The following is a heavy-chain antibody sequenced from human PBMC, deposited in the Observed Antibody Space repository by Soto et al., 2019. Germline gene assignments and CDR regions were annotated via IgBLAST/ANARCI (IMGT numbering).Heavy chain of an antibody. Sequence: PGESLKISCKGSGYSFTSYWIGWVRQMPGKGLEWMGIIYPGDSDTRYSPSFQGQVTISADKSISTAYLQWSSLKASDTAMYYCARVEMYYDILTGSRWFDPWGQGTLVTVSS. CDR2: IYPGDSDT. J-gene: IGHJ5*02. D-gene: IGHD3-9*01. V-gene: IGHV5-51*01. CDR3: ARVEMYYDILTGSRWFDP. CDR1: GYSFTSYW.